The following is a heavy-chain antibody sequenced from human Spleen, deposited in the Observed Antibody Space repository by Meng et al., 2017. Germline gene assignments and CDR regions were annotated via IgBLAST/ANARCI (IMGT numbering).Heavy chain of an antibody. V-gene: IGHV4-34*01. D-gene: IGHD3-3*01. Sequence: QVQLQQWGAGLLKPSETLSLNCVVYGGSLSGYYWSWIRLLPGKGLDWIGEINHSGSTTYNPSLESRVTISLDTSKNQFFLRLGSVTAAETAVYYCARGGIFGVANWFDPWGQGTLVTVSS. J-gene: IGHJ5*02. CDR1: GGSLSGYY. CDR2: INHSGST. CDR3: ARGGIFGVANWFDP.